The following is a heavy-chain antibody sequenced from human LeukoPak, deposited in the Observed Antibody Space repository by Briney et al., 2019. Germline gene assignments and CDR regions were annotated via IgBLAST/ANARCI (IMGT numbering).Heavy chain of an antibody. Sequence: SETLSLTCTVSGGSISSSGYYWGWIRQPPGKGLEWIGSMYSGGSTYYNASRKSRATFSVDTSKNPFSLKLSSVTAADPAVYYCARHMGNSGYEHFAYWGQGTLVTVYS. CDR1: GGSISSSGYY. V-gene: IGHV4-39*01. D-gene: IGHD5-12*01. CDR3: ARHMGNSGYEHFAY. CDR2: MYSGGST. J-gene: IGHJ4*02.